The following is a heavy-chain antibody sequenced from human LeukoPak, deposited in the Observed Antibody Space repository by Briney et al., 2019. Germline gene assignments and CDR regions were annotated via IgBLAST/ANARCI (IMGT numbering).Heavy chain of an antibody. J-gene: IGHJ4*02. CDR1: GFTFTSYA. CDR2: ISGSGGST. CDR3: AGRYSCSEGVVY. D-gene: IGHD5-12*01. V-gene: IGHV3-23*01. Sequence: GGSMRLSSAASGFTFTSYAMSWVRQAPGQGRGWGSAISGSGGSTYYADSVKGRFTISRDNSKNTLYLQMHSLRAEDTALYYGAGRYSCSEGVVYWGEGALVTDSS.